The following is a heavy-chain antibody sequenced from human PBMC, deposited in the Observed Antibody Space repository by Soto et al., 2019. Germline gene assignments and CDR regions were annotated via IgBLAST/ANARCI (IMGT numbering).Heavy chain of an antibody. J-gene: IGHJ4*02. CDR3: VKSRGGNNLDFFD. V-gene: IGHV3-64D*06. D-gene: IGHD5-12*01. Sequence: GGSLRLSCSASGFTFSSYTMHWVRQAPGKGLDYVSGIRGNGDSPFYADSVKGRFTTSRDNSKNALYLLMSSLSADDTAVYYCVKSRGGNNLDFFDWGQGALVTVSS. CDR2: IRGNGDSP. CDR1: GFTFSSYT.